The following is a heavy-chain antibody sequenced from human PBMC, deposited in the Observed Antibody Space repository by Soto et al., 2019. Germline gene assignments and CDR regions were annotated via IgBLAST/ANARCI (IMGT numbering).Heavy chain of an antibody. Sequence: EVQLVESGGGLVQPGESLRLSCVVSGLSFRDHWMTWVRQAPGKGLEWVASINQDGSGTLYVDSVRGRFTISRDNAKNSLFLKMKSLRAEGTGATPCGRGGVWYGGQGTLVSVSS. CDR3: GRGGVWY. CDR2: INQDGSGT. V-gene: IGHV3-7*01. D-gene: IGHD2-15*01. J-gene: IGHJ4*02. CDR1: GLSFRDHW.